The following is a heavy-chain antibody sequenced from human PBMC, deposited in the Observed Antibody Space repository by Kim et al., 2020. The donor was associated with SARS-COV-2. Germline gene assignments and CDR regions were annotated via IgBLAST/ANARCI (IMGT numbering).Heavy chain of an antibody. CDR2: DT. V-gene: IGHV3-13*01. J-gene: IGHJ5*02. CDR3: TRGDSTGWSS. D-gene: IGHD6-19*01. Sequence: DTYYGVSVKGRFTISRENAKSSLYLQMNNLRVGDTAMYYCTRGDSTGWSSWGQGTLVTVSS.